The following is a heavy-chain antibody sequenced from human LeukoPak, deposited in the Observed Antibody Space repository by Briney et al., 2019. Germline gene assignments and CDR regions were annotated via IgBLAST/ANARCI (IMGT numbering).Heavy chain of an antibody. CDR1: GYTFTSYG. Sequence: ASVKVSCNASGYTFTSYGISWVRQAPGQGLGWMGWISAYNGNTNYAQKLQGRVTMTTDTSTSTAYMELRSLRSDDTAVYYCARGLERMHSSSSFDPWGQGTLVTVSS. V-gene: IGHV1-18*01. D-gene: IGHD6-6*01. J-gene: IGHJ5*02. CDR2: ISAYNGNT. CDR3: ARGLERMHSSSSFDP.